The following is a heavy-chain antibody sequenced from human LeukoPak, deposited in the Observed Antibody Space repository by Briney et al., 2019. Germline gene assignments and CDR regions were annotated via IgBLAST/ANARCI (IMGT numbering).Heavy chain of an antibody. Sequence: GGSLRLSCEASGFTFHNHGMSLVRQAPGKGLEWVSVISGSSSKTYYADAVRGRFTISRDNSKNTLYLKMNGMRAEDKAVYYCAKDEWATVTTLEGYWGQGTLVTVSS. CDR1: GFTFHNHG. CDR2: ISGSSSKT. D-gene: IGHD4-17*01. J-gene: IGHJ4*02. CDR3: AKDEWATVTTLEGY. V-gene: IGHV3-23*01.